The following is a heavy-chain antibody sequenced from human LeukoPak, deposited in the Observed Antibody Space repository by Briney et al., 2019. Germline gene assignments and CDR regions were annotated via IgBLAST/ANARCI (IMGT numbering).Heavy chain of an antibody. CDR2: INPSSGNT. CDR1: GYTFSRQY. CDR3: STSVGGTEFDS. V-gene: IGHV1-46*01. Sequence: ASVKVSCKASGYTFSRQYMHFVQQAPGQGLEWMGIINPSSGNTNYAQKFQGRVTMTRDTSTSTIYMDLSSLRSDDTAVYYCSTSVGGTEFDSWGQGALVTVSS. J-gene: IGHJ4*02. D-gene: IGHD3-16*01.